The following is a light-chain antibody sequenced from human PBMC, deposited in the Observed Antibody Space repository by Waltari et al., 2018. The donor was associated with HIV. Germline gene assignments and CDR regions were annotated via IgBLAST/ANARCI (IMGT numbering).Light chain of an antibody. CDR1: QSISSY. CDR2: AAS. Sequence: GDRVTITCRASQSISSYLNWYQQKPGKAPKLLIYAASSLQSGVPSRFSGSGSGTDFTLTISSLQPEHFATYYCQQSYSTPYSFGQGTKLEIK. CDR3: QQSYSTPYS. V-gene: IGKV1-39*01. J-gene: IGKJ2*03.